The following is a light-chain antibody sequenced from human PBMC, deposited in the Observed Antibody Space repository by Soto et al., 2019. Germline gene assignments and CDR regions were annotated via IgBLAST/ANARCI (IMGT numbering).Light chain of an antibody. V-gene: IGLV2-14*01. CDR1: SSDVGGYNY. J-gene: IGLJ1*01. CDR2: DVS. CDR3: SSYTSSSTLYV. Sequence: HSALTQPASVSGSPGQSITISCTGTSSDVGGYNYVSWYQQHPGKAPKLMIYDVSNRPSGVSNRFSGSKSGNTASLTISGLQAEDGADYYCSSYTSSSTLYVFGTGTKLTVL.